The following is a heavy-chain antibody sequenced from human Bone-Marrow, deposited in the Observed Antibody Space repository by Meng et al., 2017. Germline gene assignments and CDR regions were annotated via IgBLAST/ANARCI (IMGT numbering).Heavy chain of an antibody. CDR2: VNSRRETT. CDR1: GYTFVSYY. J-gene: IGHJ4*02. CDR3: ARGLAVDEFDY. Sequence: QVQLVPAGAEVKKPGASLNSACKASGYTFVSYYIHWVRQAPGQGLEWIGVVNSRRETTIYAQMFQGRVTMTRDTSTCTVYMALSSLGSEDTAVYYCARGLAVDEFDYWGQGTLVTVSS. D-gene: IGHD2-15*01. V-gene: IGHV1-46*01.